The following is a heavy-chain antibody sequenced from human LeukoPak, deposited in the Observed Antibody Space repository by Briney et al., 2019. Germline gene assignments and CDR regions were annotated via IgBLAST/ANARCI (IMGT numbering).Heavy chain of an antibody. CDR2: IIPIFGTA. D-gene: IGHD1-26*01. CDR1: GFTFTSFG. Sequence: GASVKVSCKASGFTFTSFGFSWVRQAPRQGLEWMGGIIPIFGTANYAQKFQGRVTITTDESTSTAYMELSSLRSEDTAVYYCARSSGSYWGLGYWGQGTLVTVSS. CDR3: ARSSGSYWGLGY. V-gene: IGHV1-69*05. J-gene: IGHJ4*02.